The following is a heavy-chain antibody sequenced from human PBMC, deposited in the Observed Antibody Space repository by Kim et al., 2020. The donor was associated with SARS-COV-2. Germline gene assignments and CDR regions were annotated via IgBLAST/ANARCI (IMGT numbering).Heavy chain of an antibody. CDR3: ARSYYDILTAGYYYGMDG. CDR2: ISSSSSYI. Sequence: GGSLRLSCAASGFTFSSYSMNWVRQAPGKGLEWVSSISSSSSYIYYADSVKGRFTISRDNAKNSLYLQMNSLRAEDTAVYYCARSYYDILTAGYYYGMDGWGQGTTVTVSS. D-gene: IGHD3-9*01. J-gene: IGHJ6*02. V-gene: IGHV3-21*01. CDR1: GFTFSSYS.